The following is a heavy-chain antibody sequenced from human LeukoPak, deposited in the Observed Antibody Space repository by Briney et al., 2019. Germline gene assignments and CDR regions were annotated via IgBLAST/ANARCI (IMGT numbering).Heavy chain of an antibody. V-gene: IGHV1-69*13. CDR1: GGTFSRYA. CDR2: IIPLFGTA. CDR3: AREGYSSGYYIPSFDY. D-gene: IGHD3-22*01. J-gene: IGHJ4*02. Sequence: SVKVSCKASGGTFSRYAINWVRQAPGQGLEWMGGIIPLFGTANYAQKFQGRVTITADESTSTAYMELSSLRSEDTAVYYCAREGYSSGYYIPSFDYWGQGTLVTVSS.